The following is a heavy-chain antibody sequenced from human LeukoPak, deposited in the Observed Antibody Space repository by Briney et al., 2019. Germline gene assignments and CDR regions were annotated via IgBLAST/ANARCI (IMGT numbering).Heavy chain of an antibody. D-gene: IGHD5-18*01. CDR1: GDSISSYY. V-gene: IGHV4-59*01. Sequence: SETLSLTCTVSGDSISSYYWSWIRQPPGKGLEWIGYIYYSGSTNYNPSLKSRVTISVDTSKNQFSLKLSSVTAADTAVYYCARGGYSYGYYYYYYMDVWGKGTTVTVSS. CDR3: ARGGYSYGYYYYYYMDV. CDR2: IYYSGST. J-gene: IGHJ6*03.